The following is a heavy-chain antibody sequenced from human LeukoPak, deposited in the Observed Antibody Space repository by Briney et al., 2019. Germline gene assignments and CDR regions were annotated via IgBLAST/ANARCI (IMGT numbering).Heavy chain of an antibody. J-gene: IGHJ4*02. Sequence: SETLSLTYAVYGGSFSGYYWSWIRQPPGKGLEWIGEINHSGSTNYNPSLKSRVTISVDTSKNQFSLKLSSVTAADTAVYYCVRASVYCSSTSCYTYDYWGQGTLVTVSS. D-gene: IGHD2-2*02. V-gene: IGHV4-34*01. CDR1: GGSFSGYY. CDR2: INHSGST. CDR3: VRASVYCSSTSCYTYDY.